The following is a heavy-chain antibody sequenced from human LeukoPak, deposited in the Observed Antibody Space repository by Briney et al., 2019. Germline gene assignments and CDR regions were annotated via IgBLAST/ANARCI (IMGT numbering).Heavy chain of an antibody. CDR2: INSGGSGT. V-gene: IGHV3-74*01. CDR3: ATSLGPLTEY. D-gene: IGHD7-27*01. CDR1: GFTFSNAW. Sequence: GGSLRLSCAASGFTFSNAWMHWVRQAPGKGLVWVSRINSGGSGTSYAASVEGRFTISRDNVKNTLYLQMDSLRAEDTAVYYCATSLGPLTEYWGQGTLVTVSS. J-gene: IGHJ4*02.